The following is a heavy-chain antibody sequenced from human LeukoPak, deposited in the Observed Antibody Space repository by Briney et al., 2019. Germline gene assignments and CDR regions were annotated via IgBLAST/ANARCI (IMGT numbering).Heavy chain of an antibody. D-gene: IGHD1-26*01. Sequence: PGGSLRLSCAASGFTFSSNAMSWVRQAPGKGLEWVSYISGSGGSTYYADSVKGRFTISRDNSKNTLYLQMSSLRAEDTAAYYCAKDVWELWGFDAFDIWGQGTMVTVSS. CDR2: ISGSGGST. J-gene: IGHJ3*02. CDR3: AKDVWELWGFDAFDI. V-gene: IGHV3-23*01. CDR1: GFTFSSNA.